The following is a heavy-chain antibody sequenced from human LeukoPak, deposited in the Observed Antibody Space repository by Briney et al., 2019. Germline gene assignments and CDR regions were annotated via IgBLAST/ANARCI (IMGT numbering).Heavy chain of an antibody. D-gene: IGHD2-8*01. Sequence: GRSLRLSCAASGFTFSNYAIHWVRQAPGKGLEWVAVISYNGNNKYYADSVKGRFTISRDSSKNTLHLQMYSLRAEDTAVYYCAREGGAGGTIDYWGQGTLVTVSS. CDR2: ISYNGNNK. V-gene: IGHV3-30-3*01. CDR3: AREGGAGGTIDY. CDR1: GFTFSNYA. J-gene: IGHJ4*02.